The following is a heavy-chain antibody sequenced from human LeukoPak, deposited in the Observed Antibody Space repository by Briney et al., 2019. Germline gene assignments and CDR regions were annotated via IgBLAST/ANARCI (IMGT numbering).Heavy chain of an antibody. CDR2: IYYSGST. J-gene: IGHJ3*02. D-gene: IGHD4-17*01. V-gene: IGHV4-59*01. CDR3: ARDPYGDYADAFDI. Sequence: SETLSLTCTVPGGSISSYYWSWIRQPPGKGLEWIGYIYYSGSTNYNPSLKSRVTISVDTSKNQFSLKLSSVTAVDPAVYYCARDPYGDYADAFDIWGQGTMVTVSS. CDR1: GGSISSYY.